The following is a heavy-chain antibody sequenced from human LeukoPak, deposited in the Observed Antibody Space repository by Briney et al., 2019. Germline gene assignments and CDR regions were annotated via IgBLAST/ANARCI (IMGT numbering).Heavy chain of an antibody. J-gene: IGHJ5*02. CDR2: INHSGST. CDR3: ARNMYSSSWFGWFDP. CDR1: GGSISSGGYY. Sequence: SQTLSLTCTVSGGSISSGGYYWSWIRQPPGKGLEWIGEINHSGSTNYNPSLKSRVTISVDTSKNQFSLKLSSVTAADTAVYYCARNMYSSSWFGWFDPWGQGTLVTVSS. D-gene: IGHD6-13*01. V-gene: IGHV4-30-2*01.